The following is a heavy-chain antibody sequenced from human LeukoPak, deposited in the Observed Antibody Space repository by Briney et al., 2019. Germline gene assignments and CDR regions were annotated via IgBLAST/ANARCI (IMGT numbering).Heavy chain of an antibody. Sequence: SETLSLTCTVSGGSISSSSYYWGWIRQPPGKGLEWIGSILYSGSTYYKSSLKSRVTISVDTSKNQFSLKLTSVTAADKAVFYCARQAIGFGELHFDYWGQGTLVTVSS. J-gene: IGHJ4*02. V-gene: IGHV4-39*01. CDR3: ARQAIGFGELHFDY. D-gene: IGHD3-10*01. CDR2: ILYSGST. CDR1: GGSISSSSYY.